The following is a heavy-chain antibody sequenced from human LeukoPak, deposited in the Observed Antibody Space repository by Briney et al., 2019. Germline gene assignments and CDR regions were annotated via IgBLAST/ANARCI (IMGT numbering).Heavy chain of an antibody. CDR2: IYDSVST. Sequence: PSETLSLTCTVSGGSISGYYWSWIRQSPGKGLEWIGYIYDSVSTNYNPSLKSRVTISVDTSKNQFSLKLSSLTAADTAVYYCAKGGGSYAGDYYYYMDVWGKGTTVTISS. J-gene: IGHJ6*03. CDR3: AKGGGSYAGDYYYYMDV. D-gene: IGHD1-26*01. CDR1: GGSISGYY. V-gene: IGHV4-59*01.